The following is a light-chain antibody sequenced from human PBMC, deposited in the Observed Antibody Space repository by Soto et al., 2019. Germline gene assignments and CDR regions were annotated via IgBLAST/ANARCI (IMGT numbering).Light chain of an antibody. CDR1: QSVSSY. V-gene: IGKV3-11*01. Sequence: EIVLTQSPATLSLSPGERATLSCRASQSVSSYLAWYQQKPGQAPRLLIYDASNRATGIPARFSGSGSGTDFTLTISSLEPEDFAVYYCQQRSNWLGTFGQGTKVHIK. J-gene: IGKJ1*01. CDR2: DAS. CDR3: QQRSNWLGT.